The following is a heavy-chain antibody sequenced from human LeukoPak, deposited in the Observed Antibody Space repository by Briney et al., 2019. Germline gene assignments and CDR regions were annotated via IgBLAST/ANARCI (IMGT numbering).Heavy chain of an antibody. Sequence: SETLSLTCAVYGGSFSGYYWSWIRQPPGKGLEWIGEIDHSGSTNYNPSLKSRVTISVDTSKNQFSLKLSSVTAADTAVYYCARDPLYYYGSGSAWGQGTLVTVSS. D-gene: IGHD3-10*01. CDR3: ARDPLYYYGSGSA. CDR1: GGSFSGYY. CDR2: IDHSGST. J-gene: IGHJ4*02. V-gene: IGHV4-34*01.